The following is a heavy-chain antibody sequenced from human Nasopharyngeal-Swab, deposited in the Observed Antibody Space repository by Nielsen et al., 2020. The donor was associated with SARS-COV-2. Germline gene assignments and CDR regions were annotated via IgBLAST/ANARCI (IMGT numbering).Heavy chain of an antibody. CDR3: ERGFDY. V-gene: IGHV4-61*01. CDR1: GGSVSSGSYY. J-gene: IGHJ4*02. CDR2: IYYSGST. Sequence: SETLSLTCTVSGGSVSSGSYYWSWIRQPPGKGLEWIGYIYYSGSTNYNPSLKSRVTISVDTSKNQFSLKLSSVTAADTAVYYCERGFDYWGQGTLVTVSS.